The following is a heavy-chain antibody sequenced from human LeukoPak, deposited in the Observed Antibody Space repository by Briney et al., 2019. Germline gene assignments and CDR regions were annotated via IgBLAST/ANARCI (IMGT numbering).Heavy chain of an antibody. V-gene: IGHV4-59*02. D-gene: IGHD5-24*01. J-gene: IGHJ3*02. Sequence: SETLSLTRTVCAGSVRSYYWRWIRRPLARGLDWLAYLSHSGSSDSNPSLTSRVTTLVDTSKNQFSLKLTSVTAADTAEYYCAKARDANAGYAFDIWGHGTMVTVSS. CDR2: LSHSGSS. CDR1: AGSVRSYY. CDR3: AKARDANAGYAFDI.